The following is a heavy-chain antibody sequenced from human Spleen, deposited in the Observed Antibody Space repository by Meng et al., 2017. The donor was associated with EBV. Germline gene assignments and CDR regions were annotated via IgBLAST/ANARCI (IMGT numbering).Heavy chain of an antibody. V-gene: IGHV1-18*04. CDR2: ISTNNGHT. Sequence: QVTEVLSGGAVKTSGAPVKVSCNASGYSFNAYGVTWVRPAPRQGLEWMGWISTNNGHTNFAQKFQGRVPMTTDTSTSTAYMELRSLRSDDTGVYYCARGYSLYSGTYHFDNWGQGSLVTVSS. J-gene: IGHJ5*02. CDR3: ARGYSLYSGTYHFDN. D-gene: IGHD6-13*01. CDR1: GYSFNAYG.